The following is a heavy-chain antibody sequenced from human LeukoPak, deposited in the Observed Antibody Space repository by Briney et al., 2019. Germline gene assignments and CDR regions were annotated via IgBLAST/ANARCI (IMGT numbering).Heavy chain of an antibody. CDR1: GFTFSNAW. J-gene: IGHJ1*01. CDR3: TTDRYYYDRSRSNYGGFPFPFQH. D-gene: IGHD3-22*01. CDR2: IKKTTDGGTT. V-gene: IGHV3-15*01. Sequence: MAGGSLRLSCVASGFTFSNAWMSWVRQAPGKGLEWVGRIKKTTDGGTTDFAAPVKGRFTISRDDSRSTLFLQMSLLKIEDTAVYYCTTDRYYYDRSRSNYGGFPFPFQHWGQGTLVSVSS.